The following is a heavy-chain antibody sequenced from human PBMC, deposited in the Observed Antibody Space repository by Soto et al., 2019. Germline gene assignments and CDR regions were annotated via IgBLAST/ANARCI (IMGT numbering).Heavy chain of an antibody. J-gene: IGHJ5*02. D-gene: IGHD3-10*01. CDR3: ARGVGLMWFGDVIRFDP. Sequence: QVQLVQSGAEVKKPGASVKVSCETSGYTFTSYVIHWVRQAPGQRLEWMGWINTGKGDTKYSRQFQGRVTITRDTSASTTYMELNSLRPEDMAVYYCARGVGLMWFGDVIRFDPWGQGTLVTVSS. CDR2: INTGKGDT. V-gene: IGHV1-3*04. CDR1: GYTFTSYV.